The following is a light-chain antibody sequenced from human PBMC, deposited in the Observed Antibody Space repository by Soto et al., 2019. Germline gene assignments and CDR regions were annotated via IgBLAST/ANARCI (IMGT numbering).Light chain of an antibody. Sequence: DIQMTQSPSSVSASVGDRVTITCRASQGISNWLAWYQQKPGKAPNLLIYAASSLQSGVPSRFSGSGSGTEFTLTISSLQSEDFAVYYCQQYIKWPTFGQGTKVEIK. CDR2: AAS. J-gene: IGKJ1*01. V-gene: IGKV1-12*01. CDR1: QGISNW. CDR3: QQYIKWPT.